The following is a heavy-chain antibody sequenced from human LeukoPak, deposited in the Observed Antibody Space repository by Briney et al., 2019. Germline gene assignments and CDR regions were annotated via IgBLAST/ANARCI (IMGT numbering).Heavy chain of an antibody. CDR3: ARRYDFWSGYSRFDP. CDR2: MNPNSGNT. Sequence: ASVKVSCKASGYTFTSYDINWVRQATGQGLEWMGWMNPNSGNTGYAQKFQGRVTMTRNTSISTAYMELSSLRPEDTAVYYCARRYDFWSGYSRFDPWGQGTLVTVSS. D-gene: IGHD3-3*01. V-gene: IGHV1-8*01. J-gene: IGHJ5*02. CDR1: GYTFTSYD.